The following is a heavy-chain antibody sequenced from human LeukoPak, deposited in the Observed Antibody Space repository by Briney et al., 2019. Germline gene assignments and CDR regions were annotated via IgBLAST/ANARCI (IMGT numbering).Heavy chain of an antibody. CDR1: GFSFSSYD. CDR2: ISGSGGNT. Sequence: SGGSLRLSCEASGFSFSSYDMSWVRQAPGKGLGWVSVISGSGGNTYYADSVKGRFTISRDNSKNTLYLQMNSLRAEDTAVYFCAKEIHDGSGSYSYFEHWGQGTLVTVSS. J-gene: IGHJ4*02. CDR3: AKEIHDGSGSYSYFEH. D-gene: IGHD3-22*01. V-gene: IGHV3-23*01.